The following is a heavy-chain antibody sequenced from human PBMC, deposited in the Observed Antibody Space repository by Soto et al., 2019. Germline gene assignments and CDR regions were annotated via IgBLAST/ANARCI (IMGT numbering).Heavy chain of an antibody. CDR2: IFPSDSDT. V-gene: IGHV5-51*01. CDR1: GYKFTSSW. Sequence: GESLKISCRTSGYKFTSSWIAWVRQMPGKGLEWMGIIFPSDSDTRYSPSFQGQVTISADRSTSTVFLQWASLTAADTAVYYCAREDYSNNNYFDYWGQGTLVTVSS. J-gene: IGHJ4*02. D-gene: IGHD4-4*01. CDR3: AREDYSNNNYFDY.